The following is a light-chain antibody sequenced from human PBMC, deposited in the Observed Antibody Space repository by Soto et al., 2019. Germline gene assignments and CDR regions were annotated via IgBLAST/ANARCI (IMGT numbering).Light chain of an antibody. CDR3: QQYNNWPPEYT. CDR1: QSISSN. CDR2: GAS. J-gene: IGKJ2*01. Sequence: EMVMTQSPATLSVSPGERATHSCRASQSISSNLAWYQQKPGQAPRLLIYGASTRATGIPARFSGSGSGTEFTLTISSLQSEDFAVYYCQQYNNWPPEYTFGQGTKLEIK. V-gene: IGKV3-15*01.